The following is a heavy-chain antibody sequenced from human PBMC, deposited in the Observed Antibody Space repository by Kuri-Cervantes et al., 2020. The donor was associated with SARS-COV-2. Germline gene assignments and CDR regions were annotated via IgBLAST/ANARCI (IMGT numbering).Heavy chain of an antibody. Sequence: GESLKISCAVSGFTFSSYGMHWVRQAPGKGLEWVAVISYDGSNKYYADSVKGRFTISRDNSKNTLYLQMNSLRAEDTAVYYCARDLDDFWSGNEFMDVWGKGTTVTVSS. CDR2: ISYDGSNK. CDR3: ARDLDDFWSGNEFMDV. D-gene: IGHD3-3*01. J-gene: IGHJ6*03. V-gene: IGHV3-30*19. CDR1: GFTFSSYG.